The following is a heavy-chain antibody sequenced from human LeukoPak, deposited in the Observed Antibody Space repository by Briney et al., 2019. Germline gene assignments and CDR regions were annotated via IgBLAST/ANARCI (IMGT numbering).Heavy chain of an antibody. CDR1: GFTFSSYA. CDR2: ISGSGGST. Sequence: GGSLRLSCAASGFTFSSYAMSWVRQAPGKGLEWVSAISGSGGSTYYADSVKGRFTISRGNSKNTLYLQMNSLRAEDTAVYYCAKELAYCGGDCYASDYWGQGTLVTVSS. J-gene: IGHJ4*02. V-gene: IGHV3-23*01. D-gene: IGHD2-21*02. CDR3: AKELAYCGGDCYASDY.